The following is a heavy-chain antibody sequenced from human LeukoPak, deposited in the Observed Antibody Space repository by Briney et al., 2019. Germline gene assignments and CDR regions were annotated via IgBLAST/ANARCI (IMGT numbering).Heavy chain of an antibody. V-gene: IGHV3-66*01. CDR2: ILTGGNT. J-gene: IGHJ4*02. CDR1: GLTVSGKY. Sequence: GGSLRLSCAASGLTVSGKYMTWVRQAPGEGLEWVSVILTGGNTYYADSVKGRFTISRDNSKNTLYLHMNSLRAEDTAVYYCASMVRGARSYFDYWGQGTLVTVSS. D-gene: IGHD3-10*01. CDR3: ASMVRGARSYFDY.